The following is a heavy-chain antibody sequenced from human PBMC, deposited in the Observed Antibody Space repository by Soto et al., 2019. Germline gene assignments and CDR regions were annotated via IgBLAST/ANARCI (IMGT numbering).Heavy chain of an antibody. CDR2: IHNSGNT. CDR1: GGSISNYY. Sequence: QVQLQESGPGLVKPSETLSLTCTVPGGSISNYYWTWIRQFPGKRLEWIAHIHNSGNTNSNPSLKSRVTISMDTSKNQMSLRLTSVTAAATAMYYCERLQYTVVTPIDMWGQGTMVTVSS. J-gene: IGHJ3*02. CDR3: ERLQYTVVTPIDM. D-gene: IGHD4-17*01. V-gene: IGHV4-59*01.